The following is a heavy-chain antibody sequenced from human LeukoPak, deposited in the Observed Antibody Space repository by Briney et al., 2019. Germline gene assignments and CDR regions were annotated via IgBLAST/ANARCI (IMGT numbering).Heavy chain of an antibody. Sequence: TGGSLRLSCAGYDFTVSANYMSWVRQAPGKGLKWVSVIYSGGKTYYADSVKGRFTISRDNSKNTVYLQMNSLRAEDTAVYYCARVAAGEVIDYWGQGTLVIVSS. J-gene: IGHJ4*02. D-gene: IGHD6-13*01. CDR2: IYSGGKT. CDR1: DFTVSANY. V-gene: IGHV3-53*01. CDR3: ARVAAGEVIDY.